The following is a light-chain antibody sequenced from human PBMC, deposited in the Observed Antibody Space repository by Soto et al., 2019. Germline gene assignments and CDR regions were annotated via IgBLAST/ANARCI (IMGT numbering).Light chain of an antibody. Sequence: QSVLTQPPSASGTPGQRVTISCSGSTSNIGSNTVNWYQQLPGTAPKLLIYSNNQRPSGVPDRFSGSKSGNTASLTVSGLQADDDADYYCSSYAGSNTVYLFGSGTKVTVL. CDR2: SNN. J-gene: IGLJ1*01. CDR3: SSYAGSNTVYL. CDR1: TSNIGSNT. V-gene: IGLV1-44*01.